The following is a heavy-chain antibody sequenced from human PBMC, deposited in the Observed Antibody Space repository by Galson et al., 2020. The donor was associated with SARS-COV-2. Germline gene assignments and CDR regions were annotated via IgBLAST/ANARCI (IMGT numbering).Heavy chain of an antibody. J-gene: IGHJ2*01. CDR1: GFNFNTYS. Sequence: GGSLRLSCTASGFNFNTYSMNWVRQAPGKGLEWVSSISTTANFIYYEALVRGRFTVSRDNTQNSLYLQMNSLRAEDTAIYFCARDSYSSGWHIGNWYFDLWGRGTLVTVSA. CDR2: ISTTANFI. D-gene: IGHD6-19*01. CDR3: ARDSYSSGWHIGNWYFDL. V-gene: IGHV3-21*01.